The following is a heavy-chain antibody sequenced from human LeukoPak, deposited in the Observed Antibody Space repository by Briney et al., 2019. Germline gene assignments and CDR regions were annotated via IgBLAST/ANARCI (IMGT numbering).Heavy chain of an antibody. V-gene: IGHV3-21*01. CDR3: ARGSAAAYDY. D-gene: IGHD6-13*01. CDR2: ITSTSNYI. Sequence: KSGGSLRLSCAASGFTFSSYSMSWVRQAPGKGLGWVAAITSTSNYIRYADSVQGRFTISRDNAKNSLYLQMNSLRAEDTAVYYCARGSAAAYDYWGQGTLVTVSS. CDR1: GFTFSSYS. J-gene: IGHJ4*02.